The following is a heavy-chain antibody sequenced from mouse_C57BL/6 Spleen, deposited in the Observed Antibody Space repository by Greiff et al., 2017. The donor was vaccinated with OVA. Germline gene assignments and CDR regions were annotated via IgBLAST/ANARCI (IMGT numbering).Heavy chain of an antibody. CDR2: ISDGGSYT. J-gene: IGHJ2*01. V-gene: IGHV5-4*01. CDR3: ARDYYGSPFDY. Sequence: EVKLVESGGGLVKPGGSLKLSCAASGFTFSSYAMSWVRQTPEKRLEWVATISDGGSYTYYPDNVKGRFTISRDNAKNNLYLQMSHLKSEDTAMYYCARDYYGSPFDYWGLGTTLTVSS. D-gene: IGHD1-1*01. CDR1: GFTFSSYA.